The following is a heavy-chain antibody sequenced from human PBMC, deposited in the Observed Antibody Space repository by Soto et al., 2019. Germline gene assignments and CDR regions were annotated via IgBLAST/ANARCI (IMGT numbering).Heavy chain of an antibody. D-gene: IGHD3-10*01. Sequence: EVQLLESGRGLVQPGGSLRLSCAASAFTFSSYAMSWVRQAPGKGLEWASAISGSGGSTYYADSVKGRFTISRDNSKNTLYLQMNSLRAEDTAVYYCAKGSGSHRPYYFDYWGQGTLVTVSS. CDR3: AKGSGSHRPYYFDY. V-gene: IGHV3-23*01. J-gene: IGHJ4*02. CDR1: AFTFSSYA. CDR2: ISGSGGST.